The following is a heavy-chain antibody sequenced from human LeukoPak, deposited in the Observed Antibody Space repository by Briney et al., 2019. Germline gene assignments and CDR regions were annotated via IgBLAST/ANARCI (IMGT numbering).Heavy chain of an antibody. Sequence: ASVKVSCKASGYTFTSYGISWVRQAPGQGLEWMGWISAYNGNTNYAQKLQGRVTMTTDTSTSTAYMELRSLRSDDTAVYYCASVVITFGGVIVTPGEYWGQGTLVTVSS. V-gene: IGHV1-18*01. CDR2: ISAYNGNT. CDR3: ASVVITFGGVIVTPGEY. D-gene: IGHD3-16*02. CDR1: GYTFTSYG. J-gene: IGHJ4*02.